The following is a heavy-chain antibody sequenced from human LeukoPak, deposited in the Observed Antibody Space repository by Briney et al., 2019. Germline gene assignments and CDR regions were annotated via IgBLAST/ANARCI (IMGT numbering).Heavy chain of an antibody. CDR1: GFTFSSYW. CDR2: IKHDGSEK. Sequence: GGSLRLSCAASGFTFSSYWMSWVRQAPGKGLEWVANIKHDGSEKYYVDSVKGRFTISRDNAQNSLYLQMNSLRAEDTAVYYCARDSFWSGYPSGDYWGQGTLVTVSS. J-gene: IGHJ4*02. D-gene: IGHD3-3*01. CDR3: ARDSFWSGYPSGDY. V-gene: IGHV3-7*01.